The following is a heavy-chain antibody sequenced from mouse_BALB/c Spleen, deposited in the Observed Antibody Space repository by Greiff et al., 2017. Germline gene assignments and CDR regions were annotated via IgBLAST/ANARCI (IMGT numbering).Heavy chain of an antibody. CDR1: GFSLTSYG. CDR3: ARNVGYGGFAY. D-gene: IGHD2-14*01. V-gene: IGHV2-2*02. J-gene: IGHJ3*01. Sequence: VKLMESGPGLVQPSQSLSITCTVSGFSLTSYGVHWVRQSPGKGLEWLGVIWSGGSTDYNAAFISRLSISKDNSKSQVFFKMNSLQANDTAIYYCARNVGYGGFAYWGQGTLVTVSA. CDR2: IWSGGST.